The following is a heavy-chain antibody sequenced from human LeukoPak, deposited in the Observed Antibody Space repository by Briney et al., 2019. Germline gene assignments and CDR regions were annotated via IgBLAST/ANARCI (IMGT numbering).Heavy chain of an antibody. CDR1: GFTFGDYA. CDR3: AKGNWNDEYIFDY. V-gene: IGHV3-23*01. Sequence: GGSLRLSCSASGFTFGDYAMNWVRQTPGKGLEWISTITGSGSNTYYAASVKGRFTISRDNSKNTLFLQMHSLRAEDTAVYYCAKGNWNDEYIFDYWGQGTLVTVSS. CDR2: ITGSGSNT. J-gene: IGHJ4*02. D-gene: IGHD1-1*01.